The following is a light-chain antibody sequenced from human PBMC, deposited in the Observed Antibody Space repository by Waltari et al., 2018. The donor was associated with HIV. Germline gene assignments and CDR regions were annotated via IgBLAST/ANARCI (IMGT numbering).Light chain of an antibody. Sequence: EIVMTQSPAPLSVSPGESVAPSCAASESVSTNLAWFQQKPGQSPRLLIYGASLRATGVPARFGASGAKTDFTFSISALQSEDVAVYYCQQYKSWPSTFGQGTKVEVK. CDR3: QQYKSWPST. CDR2: GAS. CDR1: ESVSTN. J-gene: IGKJ1*01. V-gene: IGKV3-15*01.